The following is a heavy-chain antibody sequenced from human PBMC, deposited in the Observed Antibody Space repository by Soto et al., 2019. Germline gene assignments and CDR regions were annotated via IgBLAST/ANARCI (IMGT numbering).Heavy chain of an antibody. V-gene: IGHV3-23*01. Sequence: GGSLRLSCEGSGFTFSTYAMSWIRQAPGKGPEWVSAISGSGGNTYYADSVKGRFTISRDNSRHTLYLPMDSVRAEDTAIYYCGKDQRYCTIGNCYPRVGYCGQGTLVTVSS. CDR2: ISGSGGNT. J-gene: IGHJ4*02. D-gene: IGHD2-8*01. CDR1: GFTFSTYA. CDR3: GKDQRYCTIGNCYPRVGY.